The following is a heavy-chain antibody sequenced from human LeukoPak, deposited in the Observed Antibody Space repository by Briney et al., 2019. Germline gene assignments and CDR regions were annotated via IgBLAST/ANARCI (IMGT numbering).Heavy chain of an antibody. J-gene: IGHJ5*02. CDR2: ISAYNGNT. Sequence: ASVKASCKASGYTFTSYGISWVRQAPGQGLEWMGWISAYNGNTNYAQKLQGRVTMTTDTSTSTAYMELRSLRSDDTAVYYCARAVVPAASSWFDPWGQGTLVTVSS. V-gene: IGHV1-18*04. D-gene: IGHD2-2*01. CDR1: GYTFTSYG. CDR3: ARAVVPAASSWFDP.